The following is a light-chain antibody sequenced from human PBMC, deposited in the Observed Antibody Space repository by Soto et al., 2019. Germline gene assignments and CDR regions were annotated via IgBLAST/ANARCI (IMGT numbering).Light chain of an antibody. CDR2: ESS. Sequence: EIVLTQSPATLSLSPGERATLSCRASQNVANYLDWYQQKPGQAPRLLIYESSNRATGIAARFSGSGSGTDFTLAIGRLEPEDFAVYYCQQYGRSPWTFGQGTRVDIK. V-gene: IGKV3-11*01. CDR1: QNVANY. J-gene: IGKJ1*01. CDR3: QQYGRSPWT.